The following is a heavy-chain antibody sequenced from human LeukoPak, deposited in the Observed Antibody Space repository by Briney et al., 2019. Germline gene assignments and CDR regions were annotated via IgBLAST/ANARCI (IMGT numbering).Heavy chain of an antibody. CDR2: INPNSGGT. J-gene: IGHJ4*02. D-gene: IGHD3-16*01. CDR3: ASLVMITFGEQVL. Sequence: ASVKVSCKASGYTFTGYYMHWVRQAPGQGLEWMGWINPNSGGTNYAQKFQGRVTMTRDTSISTAYMELSRLRSDNTAVYYCASLVMITFGEQVLWGQGTLVTVSS. CDR1: GYTFTGYY. V-gene: IGHV1-2*02.